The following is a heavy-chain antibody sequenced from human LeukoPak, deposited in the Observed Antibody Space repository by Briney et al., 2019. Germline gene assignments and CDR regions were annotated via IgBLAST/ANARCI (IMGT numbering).Heavy chain of an antibody. D-gene: IGHD6-13*01. Sequence: SETLSLTCTVSGGSISSYYWSWIRQPPGKGLEWIGYIYYSGSTNYNPSLKSRVTISVDTSKNQFSLKLSSVTAADTAVYYCAREIIAAAREVQCFDLWGRGTLVTVSS. CDR2: IYYSGST. J-gene: IGHJ2*01. CDR3: AREIIAAAREVQCFDL. V-gene: IGHV4-59*01. CDR1: GGSISSYY.